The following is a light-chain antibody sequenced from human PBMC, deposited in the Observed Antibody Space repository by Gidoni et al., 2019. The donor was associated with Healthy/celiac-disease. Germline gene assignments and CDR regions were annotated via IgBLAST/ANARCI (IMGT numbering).Light chain of an antibody. CDR3: QSYDSSLSGSRV. V-gene: IGLV1-40*01. Sequence: QSVLTQPPSVSGAPGQRVTISCTGSSSNIWAGYDVPWYQQLQGPAPKLLIYGNSNRPSGVPDRFSGSKSGTSASLAITGLQAEDEADYYCQSYDSSLSGSRVFGGGTKLTVL. J-gene: IGLJ3*02. CDR2: GNS. CDR1: SSNIWAGYD.